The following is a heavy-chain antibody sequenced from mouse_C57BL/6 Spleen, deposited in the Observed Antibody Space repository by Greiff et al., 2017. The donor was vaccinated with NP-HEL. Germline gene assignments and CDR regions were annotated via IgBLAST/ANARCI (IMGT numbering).Heavy chain of an antibody. D-gene: IGHD2-1*01. Sequence: VQLQQSGPELVKPGASVKMSCKASGYTFTDYNMHWVKQSHGKSLEWIGYINPNNGGTSYNQKFKGKATLTVNKSSSTAYMELRSLTSEDSAVYYCARYPPYGNYGYFDVWGTGTTVTVSS. J-gene: IGHJ1*03. CDR2: INPNNGGT. CDR3: ARYPPYGNYGYFDV. CDR1: GYTFTDYN. V-gene: IGHV1-22*01.